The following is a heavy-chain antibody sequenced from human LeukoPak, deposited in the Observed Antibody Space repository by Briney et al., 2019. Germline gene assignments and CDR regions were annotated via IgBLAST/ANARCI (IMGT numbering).Heavy chain of an antibody. V-gene: IGHV3-23*01. CDR1: GFTFSSYA. CDR2: INNDGTT. Sequence: GGSLRLSCAASGFTFSSYAMSWVRQAPGKGLEWVSTINNDGTTYYADSVKGRITISRDNSKNTLYLQMNGLRAEDTAVYYCAKWARYCTNGVCYYFDYWGQGTLVTVSS. J-gene: IGHJ4*02. D-gene: IGHD2-8*01. CDR3: AKWARYCTNGVCYYFDY.